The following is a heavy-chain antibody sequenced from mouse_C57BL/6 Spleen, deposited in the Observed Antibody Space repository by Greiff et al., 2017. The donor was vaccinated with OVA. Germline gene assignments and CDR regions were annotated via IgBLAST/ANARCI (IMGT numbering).Heavy chain of an antibody. V-gene: IGHV1-15*01. CDR1: GYTFTDYE. J-gene: IGHJ4*01. CDR2: IDPEAGGT. D-gene: IGHD1-1*01. Sequence: QVQLHQSGAELVRPGASVTLSCKASGYTFTDYEMHWVKQTPVHGLEWIGAIDPEAGGTAYNQKFKGKAILTADKSSSTAYMELRSLTSEDSAVYYCTRRDYYGSRRGAMDYCGQGTSVTVSS. CDR3: TRRDYYGSRRGAMDY.